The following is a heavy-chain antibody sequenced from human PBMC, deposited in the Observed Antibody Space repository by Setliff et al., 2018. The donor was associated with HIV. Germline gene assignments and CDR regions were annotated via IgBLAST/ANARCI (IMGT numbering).Heavy chain of an antibody. D-gene: IGHD1-26*01. J-gene: IGHJ5*02. Sequence: GGSLRLSCAASGFTSSDYWMHWIRQAPGEGLVWVSRIRGDGTHTDYAGSVRGRFTMSRDNAKNTVYLQMNDLRVEDTAVYFCARDRVGSTNSFDPWGQGTLVTVS. CDR2: IRGDGTHT. V-gene: IGHV3-74*01. CDR1: GFTSSDYW. CDR3: ARDRVGSTNSFDP.